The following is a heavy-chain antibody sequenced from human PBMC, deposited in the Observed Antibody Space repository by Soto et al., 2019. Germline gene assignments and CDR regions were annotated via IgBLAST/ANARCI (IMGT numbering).Heavy chain of an antibody. V-gene: IGHV5-51*01. Sequence: PGESLKISCKGSGYSFTSYWIGWVRQMPGKGLEWMGIIYPGDSDTRYSPSFQGQVTISADKSISTAYLQWSSLKASDTAMYYCARSPSSVAGYNWFDPWGQGTLVTVSS. J-gene: IGHJ5*02. CDR1: GYSFTSYW. CDR2: IYPGDSDT. D-gene: IGHD6-19*01. CDR3: ARSPSSVAGYNWFDP.